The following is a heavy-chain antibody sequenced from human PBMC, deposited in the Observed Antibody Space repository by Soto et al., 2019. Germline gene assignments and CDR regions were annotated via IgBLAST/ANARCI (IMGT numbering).Heavy chain of an antibody. Sequence: GGSLRLSCAASGLTFSSYAMSWVRQAPGKGLEWVSAISGSGGSTYYADSVKGRFTISRDNSKNTLYLQMNSLRAEDTAVYYCAKGSGVWNGERNYFDYWGQGTLVTVSS. D-gene: IGHD2-8*01. J-gene: IGHJ4*02. V-gene: IGHV3-23*01. CDR3: AKGSGVWNGERNYFDY. CDR1: GLTFSSYA. CDR2: ISGSGGST.